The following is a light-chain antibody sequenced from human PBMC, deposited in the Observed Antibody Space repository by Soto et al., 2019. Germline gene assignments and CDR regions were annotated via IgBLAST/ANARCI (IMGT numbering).Light chain of an antibody. J-gene: IGLJ1*01. CDR3: CSYAGSYSYV. CDR2: DVS. Sequence: QPVLTQPRSVSGSPGQSVTISCTGTSSDVGGYYYVSWYQHHPGKAPKVMIYDVSKRPSGVPDRFSGSKSGNTASLTISGLQPEDEADYYCCSYAGSYSYVFGTGTKLTVL. V-gene: IGLV2-11*01. CDR1: SSDVGGYYY.